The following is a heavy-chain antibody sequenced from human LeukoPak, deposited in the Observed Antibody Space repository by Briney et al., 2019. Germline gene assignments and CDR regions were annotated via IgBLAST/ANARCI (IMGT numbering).Heavy chain of an antibody. Sequence: GASVKVSCKASGYTFTGYYMHWVRQAPGQGLEWMGWINPNSGGTNYAQKFQGRVTMTRDTSISTAYMELSRLRSDDTAVYYCARMCSSGWYRPVAYFDYWGQGTLVTVSS. CDR1: GYTFTGYY. J-gene: IGHJ4*02. CDR3: ARMCSSGWYRPVAYFDY. CDR2: INPNSGGT. D-gene: IGHD6-19*01. V-gene: IGHV1-2*02.